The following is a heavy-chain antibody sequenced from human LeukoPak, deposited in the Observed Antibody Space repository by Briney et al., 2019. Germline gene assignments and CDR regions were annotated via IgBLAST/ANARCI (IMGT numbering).Heavy chain of an antibody. CDR3: ARERIAGCCSSTSCAKGYYYYYGMDV. CDR1: GYTFTSYY. CDR2: INPSGGST. J-gene: IGHJ6*02. Sequence: GASVKVSCKASGYTFTSYYMHWVRQAPGQGLEWMGIINPSGGSTSYAQKFQGRVTMTRDMSTSTVYMELSSLRSEDTAVYYCARERIAGCCSSTSCAKGYYYYYGMDVWGQGTTVTVSS. V-gene: IGHV1-46*01. D-gene: IGHD2-2*01.